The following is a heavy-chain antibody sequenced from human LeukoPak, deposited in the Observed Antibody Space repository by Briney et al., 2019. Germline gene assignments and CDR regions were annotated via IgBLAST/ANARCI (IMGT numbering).Heavy chain of an antibody. CDR2: INAGNGNA. CDR1: GYTFTTYA. D-gene: IGHD4-23*01. CDR3: ARGYSTVVTP. J-gene: IGHJ4*02. V-gene: IGHV1-3*01. Sequence: ASVKVSCKASGYTFTTYAVHWGRQAPGQRLEWMGWINAGNGNAKYSQKFQGRVTITRDTSATTAYMELSSLRSEDTAVYYCARGYSTVVTPWGQGTLVTVSS.